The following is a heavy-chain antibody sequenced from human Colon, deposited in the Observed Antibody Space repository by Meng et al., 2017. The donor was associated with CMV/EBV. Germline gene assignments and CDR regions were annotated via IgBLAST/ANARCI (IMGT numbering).Heavy chain of an antibody. D-gene: IGHD1-1*01. CDR3: ARDYHTNGPPPLDF. CDR1: GFTFSNYS. J-gene: IGHJ4*02. V-gene: IGHV3-21*01. CDR2: ISSSRNST. Sequence: GESLKISCVVSGFTFSNYSMSWVRQAPGKGLEWVSSISSSRNSTFYSGSVKGRFTISRDNTKKSLSLQMNSLRAEDTAVYYCARDYHTNGPPPLDFWGQGTRVTVSS.